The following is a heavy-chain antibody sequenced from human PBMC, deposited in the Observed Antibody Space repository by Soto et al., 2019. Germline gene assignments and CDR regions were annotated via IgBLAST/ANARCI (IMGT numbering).Heavy chain of an antibody. CDR3: SYGANQYFDY. D-gene: IGHD4-17*01. CDR1: GLTLSNVW. CDR2: IKSKTAGGTT. V-gene: IGHV3-15*07. Sequence: GVLRPSCVVSGLTLSNVWMNWVRQAPGKGLEWVGRIKSKTAGGTTDYAAPVKGRFTISRDDSENTMFLHMNSLKTEDTAVYYCSYGANQYFDYWGQGALVTVSS. J-gene: IGHJ4*02.